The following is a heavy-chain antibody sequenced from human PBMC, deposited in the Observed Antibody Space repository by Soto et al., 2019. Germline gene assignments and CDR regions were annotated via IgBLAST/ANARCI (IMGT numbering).Heavy chain of an antibody. D-gene: IGHD4-4*01. J-gene: IGHJ5*02. Sequence: QVQLVESGGGVVQPGRSLRLSCAASGFTFSSYGMHWVRQAPGKGRDWVAVIWYDGSNKYYADSVKGRFTISRDNSKNTLYLQMNSLRAEDTAVYYCARESGALTVTRYNWFDPWGQGTLVTVSS. CDR3: ARESGALTVTRYNWFDP. CDR1: GFTFSSYG. CDR2: IWYDGSNK. V-gene: IGHV3-33*01.